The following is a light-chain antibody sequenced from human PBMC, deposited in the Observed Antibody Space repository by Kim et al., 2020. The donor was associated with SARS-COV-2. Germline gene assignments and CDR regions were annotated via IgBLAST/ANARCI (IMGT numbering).Light chain of an antibody. Sequence: DNVLTLSPGTLSLSPGERATLSCRASQGVSGYYLAWYQQKPGQPPRVVVCGVSRRATGIPDRFSSSGSGTDFTLTINRQEPEDSAEYCFQQYARAPDTFGAGARLEIK. CDR3: QQYARAPDT. CDR2: GVS. CDR1: QGVSGYY. J-gene: IGKJ5*01. V-gene: IGKV3-20*01.